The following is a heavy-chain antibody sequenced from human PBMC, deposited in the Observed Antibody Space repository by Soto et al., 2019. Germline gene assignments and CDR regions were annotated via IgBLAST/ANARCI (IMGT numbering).Heavy chain of an antibody. D-gene: IGHD3-22*01. CDR3: AIDGGPAIVVVSGVFDI. Sequence: PGGSLRLSCAASGFTFSSYAMHWVRQAPGKGLEWVAVISYDGSNKYHADSVKGRFTISRDNSKDTLYLQMNSLRAEDTAVYYSAIDGGPAIVVVSGVFDIWGQGTMVTVSS. J-gene: IGHJ3*02. CDR1: GFTFSSYA. CDR2: ISYDGSNK. V-gene: IGHV3-30-3*01.